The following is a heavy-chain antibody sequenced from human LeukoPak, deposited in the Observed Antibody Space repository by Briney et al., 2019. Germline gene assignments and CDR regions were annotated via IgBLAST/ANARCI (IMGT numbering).Heavy chain of an antibody. CDR3: ARGVNYDSSGYQRNNWFDP. D-gene: IGHD3-22*01. Sequence: TSETLSLTCTVSGYSISSGYYWGWIRQPPGKGLEWIGSIYHSGSTYYNPSLKSRVTISVDTSKNQFSLKLSSVTAADTAVYYCARGVNYDSSGYQRNNWFDPWGQGTLVTVSS. J-gene: IGHJ5*02. CDR1: GYSISSGYY. CDR2: IYHSGST. V-gene: IGHV4-38-2*02.